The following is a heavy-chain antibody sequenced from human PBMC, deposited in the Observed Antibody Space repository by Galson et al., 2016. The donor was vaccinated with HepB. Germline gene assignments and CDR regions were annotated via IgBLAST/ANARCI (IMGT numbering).Heavy chain of an antibody. D-gene: IGHD2-2*01. CDR3: VRSPWGPDIVVVTYFDY. V-gene: IGHV4-30-2*01. J-gene: IGHJ4*02. CDR2: IYHYASI. Sequence: PLSLTCAVSGGSITSGGYSWSWIRQPPGKGMEWIGYIYHYASIYYNPSPKSRVTITVDRSKNQFSLKLSSVTAADTAVYCCVRSPWGPDIVVVTYFDYWGQGTLVTVSS. CDR1: GGSITSGGYS.